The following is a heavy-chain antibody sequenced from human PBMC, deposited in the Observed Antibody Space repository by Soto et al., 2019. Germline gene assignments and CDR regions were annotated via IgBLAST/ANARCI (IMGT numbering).Heavy chain of an antibody. V-gene: IGHV1-18*01. CDR3: ARDRGYSSGWYHYYYYYGMDV. J-gene: IGHJ6*02. Sequence: QVQLVQSGAEVKKPGASVKVSCKASGYTFTSYGISWVRQAPGQGLEWMGWISAYNGNTNYAQKLQGRVTMTTDTSTSTAYMELRSLRSDDTAVYYCARDRGYSSGWYHYYYYYGMDVWGQGTTVTVSS. CDR1: GYTFTSYG. D-gene: IGHD6-19*01. CDR2: ISAYNGNT.